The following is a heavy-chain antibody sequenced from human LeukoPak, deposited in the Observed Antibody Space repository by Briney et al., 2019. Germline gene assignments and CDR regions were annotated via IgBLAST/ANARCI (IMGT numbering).Heavy chain of an antibody. Sequence: PSETLSLTCTVSGGSISSGSYYWSWIRQPAGKGLEWIGRIYTSGSTNYNPSLKSRVTISVDTSKNQFSLKLSSVTAADTAVYYCARDLSWAYYYDSSGPTGGAFDIWGQGTMVTVSS. J-gene: IGHJ3*02. CDR1: GGSISSGSYY. CDR2: IYTSGST. D-gene: IGHD3-22*01. V-gene: IGHV4-61*02. CDR3: ARDLSWAYYYDSSGPTGGAFDI.